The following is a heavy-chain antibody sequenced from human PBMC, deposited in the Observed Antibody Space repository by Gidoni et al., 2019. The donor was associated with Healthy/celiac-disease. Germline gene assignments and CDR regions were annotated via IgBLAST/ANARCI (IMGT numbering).Heavy chain of an antibody. CDR2: ISGSGGST. CDR1: GFTFSSYA. CDR3: AKDRLGYSSTRGG. D-gene: IGHD6-13*01. J-gene: IGHJ4*02. V-gene: IGHV3-23*01. Sequence: EGLLLESGGGLVQPGGSLRLPCAASGFTFSSYAMSWVRQAPGKGLEWVSAISGSGGSTYYAASVKGRFTISRDNSKITLYLQMNSLRAEDTAVYYCAKDRLGYSSTRGGWGQGTLVTVSS.